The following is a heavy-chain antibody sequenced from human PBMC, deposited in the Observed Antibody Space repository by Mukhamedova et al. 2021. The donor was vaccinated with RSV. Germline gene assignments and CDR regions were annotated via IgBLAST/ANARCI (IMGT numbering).Heavy chain of an antibody. Sequence: AAIWYDGRNKYYADSVKGRFTISRDNSRNTLYLQTNSLRAEDTAIYYCAKQLLRDAFDIWGQGTMVTVSS. J-gene: IGHJ3*02. V-gene: IGHV3-33*06. CDR2: IWYDGRNK. D-gene: IGHD2-15*01. CDR3: AKQLLRDAFDI.